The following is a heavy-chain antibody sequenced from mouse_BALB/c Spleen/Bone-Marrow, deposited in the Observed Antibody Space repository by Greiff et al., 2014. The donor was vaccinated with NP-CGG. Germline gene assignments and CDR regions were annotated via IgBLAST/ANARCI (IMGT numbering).Heavy chain of an antibody. CDR2: INPSTGNT. V-gene: IGHV1-7*01. Sequence: VQLQQSGAELAKPGASVKMSCKASGHTFTTYWIHWVKQRPGQGLEWIGYINPSTGNTEYNQKFRDRATLTADKSSSTPYMQLSSLTSEDSAVYYCARGLRDWYFDVWGAGTTVTVSS. D-gene: IGHD2-4*01. CDR3: ARGLRDWYFDV. J-gene: IGHJ1*01. CDR1: GHTFTTYW.